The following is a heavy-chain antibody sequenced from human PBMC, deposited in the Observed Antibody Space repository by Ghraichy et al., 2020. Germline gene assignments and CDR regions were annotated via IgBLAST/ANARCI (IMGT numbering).Heavy chain of an antibody. V-gene: IGHV1-3*01. J-gene: IGHJ4*02. Sequence: ASVKVSCKASGYTFTSYAMHWVRQAPGQRLEWMGWINAGNGNTKYSQKFQGRVTITRDTSASTAYMELSSLRSEDTAVYYCARTRGGRPPFDYWGQGTLVXVSS. CDR3: ARTRGGRPPFDY. CDR2: INAGNGNT. CDR1: GYTFTSYA. D-gene: IGHD1-26*01.